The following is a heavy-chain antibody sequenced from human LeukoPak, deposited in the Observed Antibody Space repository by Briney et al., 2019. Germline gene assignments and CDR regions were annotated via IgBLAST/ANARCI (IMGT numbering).Heavy chain of an antibody. D-gene: IGHD3-22*01. CDR3: AKVTVSSYYDSSGYLEAYYFDY. V-gene: IGHV3-23*01. J-gene: IGHJ4*02. CDR1: GFTFSSYA. Sequence: PGGSLRLSCAASGFTFSSYAMSWVRQAPGKGLEWVSAISGSGGSTYYADSVKGRFTISRDNSKNTLYLQMNSLRAKDTAVYCCAKVTVSSYYDSSGYLEAYYFDYWGQGTLVTVSS. CDR2: ISGSGGST.